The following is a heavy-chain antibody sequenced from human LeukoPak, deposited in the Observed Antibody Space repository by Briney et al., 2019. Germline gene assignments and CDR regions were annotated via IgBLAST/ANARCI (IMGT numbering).Heavy chain of an antibody. CDR3: ARDLETGDGYNSGVGAFDI. V-gene: IGHV4-59*01. J-gene: IGHJ3*02. Sequence: PSETLSLTCLVSGGSIISYFWSWIRQPPGKGLEWIGYIYYSGSTNYNPPLKSRVTISVDTSKNQFSLKLSSVTAADTAVYYCARDLETGDGYNSGVGAFDIWGQGTMVTVSS. D-gene: IGHD5-24*01. CDR2: IYYSGST. CDR1: GGSIISYF.